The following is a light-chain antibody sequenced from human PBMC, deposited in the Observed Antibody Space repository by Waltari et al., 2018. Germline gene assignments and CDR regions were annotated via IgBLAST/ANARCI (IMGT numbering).Light chain of an antibody. V-gene: IGLV1-44*01. J-gene: IGLJ2*01. CDR2: SNN. CDR1: WSNIGTNV. Sequence: QSLLTQPPSASGTPGQTVTISCSGSWSNIGTNVVSWYQQLPGTAPKLLIHSNNQRPSGCPDRFSCSKSGTSASLAISGLQSADEADYYCSAWDDSLNGHVIFGGGTKLTVL. CDR3: SAWDDSLNGHVI.